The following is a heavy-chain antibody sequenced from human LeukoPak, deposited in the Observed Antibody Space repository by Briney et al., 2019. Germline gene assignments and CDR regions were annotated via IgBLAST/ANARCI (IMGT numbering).Heavy chain of an antibody. CDR1: GFIFDTHT. V-gene: IGHV3-23*01. Sequence: GGSLRLSCTASGFIFDTHTLTWVRQAPGKGLEWVASISGSGDSTNYGDSVKGRFTISRDNFKRTVHLEMSNLRADDTAMYYCVRRAAVRGMDFWGLGTTVIVSS. CDR3: VRRAAVRGMDF. D-gene: IGHD1-14*01. J-gene: IGHJ6*02. CDR2: ISGSGDST.